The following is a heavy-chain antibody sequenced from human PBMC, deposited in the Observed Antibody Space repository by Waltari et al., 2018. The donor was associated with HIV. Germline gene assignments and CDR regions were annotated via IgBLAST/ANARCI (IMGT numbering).Heavy chain of an antibody. J-gene: IGHJ3*02. CDR1: GYTFTAYY. CDR3: VRQMTFYDAFDI. CDR2: VYPNTGDT. V-gene: IGHV1-2*02. Sequence: QVQLLQSGAEVKKPGASVKVSCTASGYTFTAYYIHWVQQAPGQGLEWMGWVYPNTGDTNYAQKFQGRVTMARDASIRTVSMELSRLRSNDTAVYYCVRQMTFYDAFDIWGQGTLVTVSA.